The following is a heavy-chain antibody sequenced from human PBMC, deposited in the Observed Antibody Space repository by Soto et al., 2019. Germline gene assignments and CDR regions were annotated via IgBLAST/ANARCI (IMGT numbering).Heavy chain of an antibody. J-gene: IGHJ4*02. CDR3: VKDRKWGGMTTIHYFDS. V-gene: IGHV3-9*02. D-gene: IGHD4-17*01. Sequence: EVQLVESGGGLVQPGRSLRLSCVASGFIADDYAMHWVRQAPGKGLEWVSGISSNSATINYADSVKGRFTISRDNAKNSVFLQLNSLRREDTAFYYCVKDRKWGGMTTIHYFDSWGQGTLVTVSS. CDR2: ISSNSATI. CDR1: GFIADDYA.